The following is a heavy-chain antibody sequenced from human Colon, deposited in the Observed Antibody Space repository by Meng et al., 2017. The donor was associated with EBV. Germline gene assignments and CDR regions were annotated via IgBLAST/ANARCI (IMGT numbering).Heavy chain of an antibody. CDR1: GYTYTTYD. CDR2: MNPGRGNT. V-gene: IGHV1-8*01. Sequence: QVQLVQSGAEGRKPGASVKVSCKASGYTYTTYDTNWMRQASGQGLEWMGWMNPGRGNTGYEKKFQGRVTMTSDNSINTAYMELSSLTSEDTAVYYCTRADSGYRDYWGQGTLVTVSS. CDR3: TRADSGYRDY. J-gene: IGHJ4*02. D-gene: IGHD3-22*01.